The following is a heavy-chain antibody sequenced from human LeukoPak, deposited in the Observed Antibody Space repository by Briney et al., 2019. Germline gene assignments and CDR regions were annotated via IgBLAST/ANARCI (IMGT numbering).Heavy chain of an antibody. D-gene: IGHD3-22*01. V-gene: IGHV4-59*01. Sequence: KPSETLSLTCTVSGGSISSYYWSWIRQPPGKGLEWIGYIYYSGSTNYNPPLKSRVTISVDTSKNQFSLKLSSVTAADTAVYYCARDRRYYYDSSGYYHYYYGMDVWGQGTTVTVSS. CDR3: ARDRRYYYDSSGYYHYYYGMDV. CDR1: GGSISSYY. J-gene: IGHJ6*02. CDR2: IYYSGST.